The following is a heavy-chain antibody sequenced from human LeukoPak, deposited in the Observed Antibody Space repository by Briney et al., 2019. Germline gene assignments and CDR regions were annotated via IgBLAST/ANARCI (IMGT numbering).Heavy chain of an antibody. J-gene: IGHJ4*02. CDR3: ARDSGSFDY. V-gene: IGHV4-59*01. D-gene: IGHD1-26*01. Sequence: PSETLSLTCTVSGGSISSYYWSWIRQPPGKGLEWIGYIYYSGSNNYNPSLKSRVTISVDTSKNQFSLKLSSVTAADTAVYYCARDSGSFDYWGQGTLVTVSS. CDR1: GGSISSYY. CDR2: IYYSGSN.